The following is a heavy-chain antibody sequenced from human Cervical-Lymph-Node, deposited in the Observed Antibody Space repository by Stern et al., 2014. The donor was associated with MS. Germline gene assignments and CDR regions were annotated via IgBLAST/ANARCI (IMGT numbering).Heavy chain of an antibody. CDR2: FYSGIST. V-gene: IGHV3-66*01. CDR3: TREMAARRLDP. J-gene: IGHJ5*02. Sequence: EVHLVESGGTLVQPGGSLRLSCAASGSTVNSHYMTWVRPAPGQGLEWVSIFYSGISTYYAESVKGRFSFSIDNSKNTLYLQRNNLRVEDTAMYYCTREMAARRLDPWGQGTLVIVSA. CDR1: GSTVNSHY. D-gene: IGHD5-24*01.